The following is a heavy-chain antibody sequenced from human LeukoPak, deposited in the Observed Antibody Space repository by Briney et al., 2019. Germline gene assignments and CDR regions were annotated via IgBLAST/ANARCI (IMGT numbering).Heavy chain of an antibody. J-gene: IGHJ5*02. V-gene: IGHV1-2*02. CDR2: INPNSGGT. CDR1: GYTFTGYY. D-gene: IGHD2-2*01. CDR3: ATVSKRNWFDP. Sequence: ASVKVSCKASGYTFTGYYMHWVRQAPGQGLEWMGWINPNSGGTNYAQKFQGRVTMTEDTSTDTAYMELSSLRSEDTAVYYCATVSKRNWFDPWGQGTLVTVSS.